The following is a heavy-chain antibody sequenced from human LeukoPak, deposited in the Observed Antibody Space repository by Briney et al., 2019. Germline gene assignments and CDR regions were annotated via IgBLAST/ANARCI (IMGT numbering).Heavy chain of an antibody. J-gene: IGHJ5*02. CDR3: AKGIWFGELFPIDP. Sequence: GGSLRLSCAASGFTFSSYAMSWVRQAPGKGLEWVSAISGSGGSTYYADSVKGRFTIPRDNSKNTLYLQMNSLRAEDTAVYYCAKGIWFGELFPIDPWRQGTLVTVSS. V-gene: IGHV3-23*01. D-gene: IGHD3-10*01. CDR2: ISGSGGST. CDR1: GFTFSSYA.